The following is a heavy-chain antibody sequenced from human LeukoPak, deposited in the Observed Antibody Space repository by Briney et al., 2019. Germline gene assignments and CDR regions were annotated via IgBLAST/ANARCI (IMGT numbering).Heavy chain of an antibody. J-gene: IGHJ1*01. Sequence: QSGGSLRLSCAASGFTFSSYWMHWLPHAPGKGLVWVSRIKSDGSTRYAESVKGRFTISRDNAKNTVSLQMTSLRAEDTGVYYCARAPSEIGGYYPEYFRHWGQGTLVIVSS. D-gene: IGHD3-22*01. CDR1: GFTFSSYW. CDR3: ARAPSEIGGYYPEYFRH. V-gene: IGHV3-74*01. CDR2: IKSDGST.